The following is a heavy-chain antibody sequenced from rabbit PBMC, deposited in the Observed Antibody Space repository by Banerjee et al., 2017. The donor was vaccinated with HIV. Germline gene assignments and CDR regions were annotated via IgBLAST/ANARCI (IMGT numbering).Heavy chain of an antibody. J-gene: IGHJ3*01. V-gene: IGHV1S40*01. Sequence: QSLEESGGDLVQPEGSLTLTCKASGFDFSSNAMCWVRQAPGKGLEWIGCIDTSSGSSWYASWAKGRFTISKTSSTTVDLKMTGLTGADTATYFCARGDIVNLVGWDYTLKLWGQGTLVTDS. CDR1: GFDFSSNA. D-gene: IGHD8-1*01. CDR2: IDTSSGSS. CDR3: ARGDIVNLVGWDYTLKL.